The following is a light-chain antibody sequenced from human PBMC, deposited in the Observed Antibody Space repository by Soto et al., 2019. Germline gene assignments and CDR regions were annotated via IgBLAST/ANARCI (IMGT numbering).Light chain of an antibody. CDR1: QSVSIN. V-gene: IGKV3-15*01. Sequence: EIVMTQSPATLSVSPGGRATLSCRASQSVSINLAWYQQKPGQAPRILIYGASTRATGIPARFSGSGSGTEFTLTISSLQSEDFAIYYCQQYKNWPPETFGPGTKVDIK. J-gene: IGKJ3*01. CDR2: GAS. CDR3: QQYKNWPPET.